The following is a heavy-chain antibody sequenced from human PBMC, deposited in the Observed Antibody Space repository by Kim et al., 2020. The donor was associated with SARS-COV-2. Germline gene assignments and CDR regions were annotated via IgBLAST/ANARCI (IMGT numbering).Heavy chain of an antibody. CDR1: GFTFSSYG. CDR3: ARGGTIQLWYFDY. Sequence: GGCLRLSCAASGFTFSSYGMHWVRQAPGKGLEWVAVISYDGSNKYYADSVKGRFTISRDNSKNTLYLQMNSLRAEDTAVYYCARGGTIQLWYFDYWGQGTLVTVSS. CDR2: ISYDGSNK. V-gene: IGHV3-33*05. D-gene: IGHD5-18*01. J-gene: IGHJ4*02.